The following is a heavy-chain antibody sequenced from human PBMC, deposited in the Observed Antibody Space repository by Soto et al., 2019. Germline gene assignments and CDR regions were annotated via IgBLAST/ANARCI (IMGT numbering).Heavy chain of an antibody. J-gene: IGHJ4*02. CDR2: IWYDGSNK. D-gene: IGHD2-2*01. Sequence: QVQLVESGGGVVQPGRSLRLSCAASGFTFSSYGMHWVRQAPGNGLEWVAVIWYDGSNKYYADSVKGRFTISRDNSKNTLYLQMTSLRAEDTAVYYCARGPGYCSSTSCFYFDYWGQGTLVTVSS. CDR1: GFTFSSYG. CDR3: ARGPGYCSSTSCFYFDY. V-gene: IGHV3-33*01.